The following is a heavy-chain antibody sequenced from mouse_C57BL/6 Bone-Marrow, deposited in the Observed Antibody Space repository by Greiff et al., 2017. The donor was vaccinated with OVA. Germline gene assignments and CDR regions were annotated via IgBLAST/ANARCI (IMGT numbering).Heavy chain of an antibody. CDR3: ARSLGVDYGSSSKYYFDY. CDR2: IFPGSGST. CDR1: GYTFTDYY. V-gene: IGHV1-75*01. D-gene: IGHD1-1*01. J-gene: IGHJ2*01. Sequence: VQLQESGPELVKPGASVKISCKASGYTFTDYYINWVKQRPGQGLEWIGWIFPGSGSTYYNEKFKGKATLTVDKSSSTAYMLLSSLTSEDSAVYFCARSLGVDYGSSSKYYFDYWGQGTTLTVSS.